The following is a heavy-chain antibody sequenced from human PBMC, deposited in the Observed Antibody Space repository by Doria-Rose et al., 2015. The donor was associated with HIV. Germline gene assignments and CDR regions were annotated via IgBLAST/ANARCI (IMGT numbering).Heavy chain of an antibody. CDR3: ARIKSSRWYHKYYFDF. D-gene: IGHD6-13*01. Sequence: QITLKESGPVLVKPTETLTLTCTVSGVSLSSPGMGVSRIRQPPGKALEWLAHTFSDDERSYKTSLKSRLTISRGTSKSQVVLTMTDMDPVDTATYYCARIKSSRWYHKYYFDFWGQGTLVIVSA. CDR1: GVSLSSPGMG. J-gene: IGHJ4*02. V-gene: IGHV2-26*01. CDR2: TFSDDER.